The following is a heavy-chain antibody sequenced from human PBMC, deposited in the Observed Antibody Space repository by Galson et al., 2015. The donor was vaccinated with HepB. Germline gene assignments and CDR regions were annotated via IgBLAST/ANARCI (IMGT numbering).Heavy chain of an antibody. V-gene: IGHV3-23*01. CDR1: GFTFSSYA. D-gene: IGHD2-2*01. J-gene: IGHJ6*02. Sequence: SLRLSCAASGFTFSSYAMSWVRQAPGKGLEWVSAISGGGGSTYYADSVKGRFTISRDNSKNTLYLQMNSLRAEDTAVYYCAKVVVPAAPMDYYYYGMDVWGQGTTVTVSS. CDR3: AKVVVPAAPMDYYYYGMDV. CDR2: ISGGGGST.